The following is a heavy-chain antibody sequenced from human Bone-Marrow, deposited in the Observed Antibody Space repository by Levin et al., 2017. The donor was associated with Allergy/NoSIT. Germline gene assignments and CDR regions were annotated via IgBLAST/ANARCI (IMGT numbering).Heavy chain of an antibody. V-gene: IGHV4-34*01. CDR1: GGSFSGYY. D-gene: IGHD2-2*01. J-gene: IGHJ4*02. Sequence: SETLSLTCAVYGGSFSGYYWSWIRQPPGKGLEWIGEINHSGSTNYNPSLKSRVTISVDTSKNQFSLKLSSVTAADTAVYYCARGFVVVVPAALVDYWGQGTLVTVSS. CDR3: ARGFVVVVPAALVDY. CDR2: INHSGST.